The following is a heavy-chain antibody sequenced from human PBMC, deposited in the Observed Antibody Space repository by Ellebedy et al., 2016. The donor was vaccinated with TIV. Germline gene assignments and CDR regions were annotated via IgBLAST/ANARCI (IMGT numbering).Heavy chain of an antibody. CDR2: IQQDGSEQ. J-gene: IGHJ4*02. Sequence: GESLKISCAASGFTFSSSWISWVRPAPGKGLEWVGNIQQDGSEQYYVDSVKGRFPLSRDNAKNSRYLQMDSLRAEDTVVYYCARDFDSWGQGTLVTVSS. CDR3: ARDFDS. CDR1: GFTFSSSW. V-gene: IGHV3-7*03.